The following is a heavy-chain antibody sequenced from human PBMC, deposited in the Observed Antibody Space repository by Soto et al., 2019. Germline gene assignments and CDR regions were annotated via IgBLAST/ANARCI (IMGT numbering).Heavy chain of an antibody. Sequence: LGESLKISCKGSGYSFTSHWIGWVRQVPGKGLEWMGIIYPGDSDTRYSPSFQGQVTISADKSISTAYLQWGSLKASDTAMYYCARQSRWFGANYYVMDVWGQGTTVTVSS. CDR2: IYPGDSDT. V-gene: IGHV5-51*01. J-gene: IGHJ6*02. D-gene: IGHD3-10*01. CDR3: ARQSRWFGANYYVMDV. CDR1: GYSFTSHW.